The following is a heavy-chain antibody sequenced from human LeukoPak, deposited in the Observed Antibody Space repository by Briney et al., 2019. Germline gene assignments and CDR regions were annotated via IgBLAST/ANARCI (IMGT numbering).Heavy chain of an antibody. J-gene: IGHJ5*02. D-gene: IGHD3-10*02. V-gene: IGHV1-3*01. CDR2: INAGNGNT. CDR3: ARGLGIITTFDGLNWFDP. Sequence: GASVKVSCKASGYTFTSYAMHWVRQAPGQRLEWMGWINAGNGNTKYSQEFQGRVTMTRDTSISTAYMELSRLRSDDTAVYYCARGLGIITTFDGLNWFDPWGQGTLVTVSS. CDR1: GYTFTSYA.